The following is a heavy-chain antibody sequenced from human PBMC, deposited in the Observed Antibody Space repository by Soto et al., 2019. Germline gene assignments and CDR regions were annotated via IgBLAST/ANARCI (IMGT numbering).Heavy chain of an antibody. CDR3: ARESWDIVLVPAAPSLVD. Sequence: QVQLVESGGGVVQPGRSLRLSCAASGFTFSSYGMHWVRQAPGKGLEWVAVIWYDGSNKYYADSVKGRFTISRDNSKNTLYLQMNSLRAEDTAVYYCARESWDIVLVPAAPSLVDWGQGTLVTVSS. J-gene: IGHJ4*02. CDR2: IWYDGSNK. V-gene: IGHV3-33*01. CDR1: GFTFSSYG. D-gene: IGHD2-2*01.